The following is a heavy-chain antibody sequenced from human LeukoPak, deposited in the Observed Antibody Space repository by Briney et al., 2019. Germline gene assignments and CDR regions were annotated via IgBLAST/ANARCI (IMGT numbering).Heavy chain of an antibody. V-gene: IGHV4-38-2*01. CDR2: MYHSGST. Sequence: PSETLSHTCGVSGYSINSGYFWGWIRQPPGKGLEYIGSMYHSGSTYHNPSLKSRVTISVDTSKNQFSLKLTSVTAADTAVYYCARHRLFDSSGYYYDFDYWGQGTLVTVSS. D-gene: IGHD3-22*01. CDR3: ARHRLFDSSGYYYDFDY. CDR1: GYSINSGYF. J-gene: IGHJ4*02.